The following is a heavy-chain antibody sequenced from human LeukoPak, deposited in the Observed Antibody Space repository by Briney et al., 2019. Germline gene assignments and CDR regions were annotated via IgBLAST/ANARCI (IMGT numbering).Heavy chain of an antibody. CDR1: GYTFTSYD. CDR2: MNPNSGNT. V-gene: IGHV1-8*01. CDR3: ARIDYYDSSGTNWFDP. J-gene: IGHJ5*02. Sequence: GASVKVSCKASGYTFTSYDINWVRQATGQGLEWMGWMNPNSGNTGYAQKFQGRVTMTRNTSISTAYMELSSLRSEDTAVYYCARIDYYDSSGTNWFDPWGQGTLVTVSS. D-gene: IGHD3-22*01.